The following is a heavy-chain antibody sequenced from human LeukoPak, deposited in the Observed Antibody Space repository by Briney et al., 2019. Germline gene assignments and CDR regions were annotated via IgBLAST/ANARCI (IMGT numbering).Heavy chain of an antibody. Sequence: SETLSLTCAVYGGSFSGYYWSWIRQPPGKGLEWIGEINHSVSTNYNPSLKSRVTISVDTSKNQFSLKLSSVTAAATAVYYCARRTPRNYYDSSGYYCHIGGLGAFDIWGQGTMVTVSS. J-gene: IGHJ3*02. CDR2: INHSVST. CDR1: GGSFSGYY. D-gene: IGHD3-22*01. CDR3: ARRTPRNYYDSSGYYCHIGGLGAFDI. V-gene: IGHV4-34*01.